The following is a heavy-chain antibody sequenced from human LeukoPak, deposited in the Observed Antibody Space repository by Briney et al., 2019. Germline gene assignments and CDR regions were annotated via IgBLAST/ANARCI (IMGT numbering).Heavy chain of an antibody. J-gene: IGHJ4*02. V-gene: IGHV3-11*01. CDR1: GFTFSDYY. CDR2: ISSSGSNI. Sequence: GGSLRLSCAASGFTFSDYYMSWIRQAPGKGLEWVSYISSSGSNIYYADSVKGRFTISRDNSENTLYLQMNSLRAEDTAVYYCASLGYSYGFDYWGQGTLVTVSS. CDR3: ASLGYSYGFDY. D-gene: IGHD5-18*01.